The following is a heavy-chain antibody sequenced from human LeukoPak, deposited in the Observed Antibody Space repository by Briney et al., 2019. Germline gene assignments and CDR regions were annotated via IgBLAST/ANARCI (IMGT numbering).Heavy chain of an antibody. Sequence: ASVKVSCKASGYTFTSYGISWVRQAPGQGLEWMGWINPNSGGTNYAQKFQGRVTMTRDTSISTAYMELSRLRSDDTAVYYCARRKGTSRRYFDYWGQGTLVTVSS. CDR3: ARRKGTSRRYFDY. CDR1: GYTFTSYG. J-gene: IGHJ4*02. CDR2: INPNSGGT. D-gene: IGHD2-2*01. V-gene: IGHV1-2*02.